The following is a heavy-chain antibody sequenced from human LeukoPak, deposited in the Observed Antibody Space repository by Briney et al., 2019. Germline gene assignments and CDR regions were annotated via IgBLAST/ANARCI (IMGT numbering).Heavy chain of an antibody. CDR1: GGSISSYY. V-gene: IGHV4-59*12. J-gene: IGHJ4*02. CDR2: IYYSGST. CDR3: ARDEPGIAAAGVY. Sequence: SETLSLTCTVSGGSISSYYWSWIRQPPGKGLEWIGYIYYSGSTNYNPSLKSRVIISIDTSKTHFSLELSSMTAADTAVYYCARDEPGIAAAGVYWGQGTLVTVSS. D-gene: IGHD6-13*01.